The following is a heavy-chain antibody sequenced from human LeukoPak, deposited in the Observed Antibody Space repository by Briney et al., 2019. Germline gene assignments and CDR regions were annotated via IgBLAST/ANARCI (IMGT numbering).Heavy chain of an antibody. J-gene: IGHJ5*02. Sequence: PGGSLRLSCAASGFTVSSNYMSWVRQAPGKGLEWVSVIYSGGSTYYADSVKGRFTISRDNSKNTLYLQMNSLRAEDTAVYYCARGGELSPYNWFGPWGQGTLVTVSS. CDR1: GFTVSSNY. V-gene: IGHV3-53*01. D-gene: IGHD3-10*01. CDR3: ARGGELSPYNWFGP. CDR2: IYSGGST.